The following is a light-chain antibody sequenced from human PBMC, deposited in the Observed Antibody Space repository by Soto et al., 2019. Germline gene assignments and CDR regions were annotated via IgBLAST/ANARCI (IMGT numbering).Light chain of an antibody. CDR1: QSVNSN. CDR2: GAS. V-gene: IGKV3-15*01. Sequence: ETVVTQSPATLSVSPVERATLSCRASQSVNSNLAWYQQKLGQAPRVLIYGASTRATGIPARFSGSGSETEFILTISSLQSEDFAVYYCQQRSNFLTFGGGTKVDIK. CDR3: QQRSNFLT. J-gene: IGKJ4*01.